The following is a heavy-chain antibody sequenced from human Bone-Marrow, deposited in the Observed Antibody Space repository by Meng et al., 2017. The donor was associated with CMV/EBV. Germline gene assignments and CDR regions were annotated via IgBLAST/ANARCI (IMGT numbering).Heavy chain of an antibody. V-gene: IGHV1-8*01. J-gene: IGHJ4*01. CDR1: GYTFSYYD. CDR3: ARDRVPHSITIFGVAPYYFAD. Sequence: ASVKVSCKASGYTFSYYDIIWVRQASGQGLEWVGWMNPNRGNTAYAQKFQGRVTMTRDTSTSIAYMELSSLRSGDTAVYYCARDRVPHSITIFGVAPYYFADWGQGPRVTGSS. D-gene: IGHD3-3*01. CDR2: MNPNRGNT.